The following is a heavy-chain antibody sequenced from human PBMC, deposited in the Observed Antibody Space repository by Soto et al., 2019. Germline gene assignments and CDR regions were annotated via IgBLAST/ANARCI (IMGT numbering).Heavy chain of an antibody. Sequence: SETLSLTCTVSGGAISTYYWSWIRQPPGKGLEWIGYINYSGNTNYNPSLKGRVTISVDTSKNQFSLKLSSVTAAYTAVYYCARATYSSGWFRLWGQGTLVTVSS. CDR2: INYSGNT. J-gene: IGHJ4*02. D-gene: IGHD6-19*01. V-gene: IGHV4-59*01. CDR3: ARATYSSGWFRL. CDR1: GGAISTYY.